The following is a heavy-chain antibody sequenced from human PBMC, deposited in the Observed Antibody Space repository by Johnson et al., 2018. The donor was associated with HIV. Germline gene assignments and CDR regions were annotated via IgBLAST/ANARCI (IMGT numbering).Heavy chain of an antibody. CDR1: GFTFSDYY. Sequence: QVQLVESGGGGVQPGRSLRLSCAASGFTFSDYYMSWIRQAPGKGLEWVSYITSRGRTIYYADSVKGRFTISRDNAKNSLYLQMNSLRAEDTAVYYCVLMGWNAFDIWGLGTMVTVSS. D-gene: IGHD6-19*01. CDR3: VLMGWNAFDI. CDR2: ITSRGRTI. J-gene: IGHJ3*02. V-gene: IGHV3-11*04.